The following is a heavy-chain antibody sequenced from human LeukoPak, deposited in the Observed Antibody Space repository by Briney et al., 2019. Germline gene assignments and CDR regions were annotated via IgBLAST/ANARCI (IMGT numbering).Heavy chain of an antibody. Sequence: ASVKVSCKASGGTFSSYAISWVRQAPGQGLEWMGWISVYNGKANYAQKLQGRVAMTTDTSTSTAYMELRSLRSDDTAVYYCARGVTDYYYYMDVWGKGTTVTVSS. J-gene: IGHJ6*03. V-gene: IGHV1-18*01. CDR1: GGTFSSYA. CDR3: ARGVTDYYYYMDV. D-gene: IGHD5-18*01. CDR2: ISVYNGKA.